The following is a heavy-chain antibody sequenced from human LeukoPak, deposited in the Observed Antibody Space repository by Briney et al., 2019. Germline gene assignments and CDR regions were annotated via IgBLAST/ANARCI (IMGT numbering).Heavy chain of an antibody. CDR3: AKDLLSGFGELFQSHDY. CDR1: GFTFSKYG. V-gene: IGHV3-30*18. CDR2: ISFDGSNK. J-gene: IGHJ4*02. D-gene: IGHD3-10*01. Sequence: GGSLRLSCAASGFTFSKYGVHGVRQAPGKGLEWVAVISFDGSNKYYADSVKGRFTISRDNSKNTLYLQMNSLRAEDTAVYYCAKDLLSGFGELFQSHDYWGQGTLVTVSS.